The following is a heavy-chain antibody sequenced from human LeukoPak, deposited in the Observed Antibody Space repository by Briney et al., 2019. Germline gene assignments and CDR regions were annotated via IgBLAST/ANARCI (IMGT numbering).Heavy chain of an antibody. CDR1: GFNFDGYA. V-gene: IGHV3-9*01. J-gene: IGHJ2*01. CDR3: TRRAARWQFDL. Sequence: GGSLRLSCADSGFNFDGYAMHWVRQAPGRGLEWVSGINWKTGNGIYADSVKGRFTISRDNAKNSLYLQMSSLRAEDTALYYCTRRAARWQFDLWGRGPLLTVSS. CDR2: INWKTGNG. D-gene: IGHD5-24*01.